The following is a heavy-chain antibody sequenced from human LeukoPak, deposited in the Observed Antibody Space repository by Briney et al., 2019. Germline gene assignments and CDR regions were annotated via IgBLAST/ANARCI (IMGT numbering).Heavy chain of an antibody. D-gene: IGHD6-19*01. CDR2: ISGSGGST. V-gene: IGHV3-23*01. Sequence: PGGSLRLSCAASGFTFSSYAMSWVRQAPGKGLEWVSAISGSGGSTYYADSVRGRFTISRDNSKNTLYLQMNSLRAEDTAVYYCARSGYSSGYYYYYMDVWGKGTTVTVSS. J-gene: IGHJ6*03. CDR1: GFTFSSYA. CDR3: ARSGYSSGYYYYYMDV.